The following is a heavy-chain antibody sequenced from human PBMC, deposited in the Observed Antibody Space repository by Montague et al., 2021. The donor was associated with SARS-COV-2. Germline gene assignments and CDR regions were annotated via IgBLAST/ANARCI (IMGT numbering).Heavy chain of an antibody. Sequence: SETLSLTCTASGGSMSTTTHYWGWIRQPPGRGLEWIGTISYSGATYYNPSLKSRVTISLDTSKTQFSLQLTSVTAADTAVYYCVRDQNPSWFYYWGQGTLVTVSS. CDR1: GGSMSTTTHY. V-gene: IGHV4-39*07. CDR2: ISYSGAT. D-gene: IGHD1-14*01. J-gene: IGHJ4*02. CDR3: VRDQNPSWFYY.